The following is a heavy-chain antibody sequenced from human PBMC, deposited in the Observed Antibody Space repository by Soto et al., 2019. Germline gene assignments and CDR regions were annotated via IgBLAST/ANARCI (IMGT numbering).Heavy chain of an antibody. CDR3: ARAGIAVAGQNSNWFDP. V-gene: IGHV4-4*02. D-gene: IGHD6-19*01. Sequence: SETLSLTCAVSGGSISSSNWWSWVRQPPGKGLEGIGEIYHSGSTNYNPSLKSRVTISIDKSKNQFSLKLSSVTAADTDLYYCARAGIAVAGQNSNWFDPWGQGTLVTVSS. J-gene: IGHJ5*02. CDR2: IYHSGST. CDR1: GGSISSSNW.